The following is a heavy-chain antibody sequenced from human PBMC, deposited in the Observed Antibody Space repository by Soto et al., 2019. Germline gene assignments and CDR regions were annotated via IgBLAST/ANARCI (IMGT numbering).Heavy chain of an antibody. CDR2: IYPDDSDT. J-gene: IGHJ5*02. Sequence: PGESLKISCKGSGYSFTNYWIGWVRQMPGKGLEWMGMIYPDDSDTKYSPSFQGQVTFSADKSINTAYLQWSSLKASDTAIHYCARLEWLSLAAWFDPWGQGTLVTVSS. CDR1: GYSFTNYW. CDR3: ARLEWLSLAAWFDP. D-gene: IGHD3-3*01. V-gene: IGHV5-51*01.